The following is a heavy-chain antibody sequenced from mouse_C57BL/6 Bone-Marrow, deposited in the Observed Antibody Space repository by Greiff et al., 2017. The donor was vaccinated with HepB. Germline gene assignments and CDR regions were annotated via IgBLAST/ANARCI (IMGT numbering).Heavy chain of an antibody. CDR1: GFTFSDYG. CDR3: ASPYYREYFDV. Sequence: DVMLVESGGGLVKPGGSLKLSCEASGFTFSDYGMHWVRQAPEKGLEWVAYISSGSSTIYYADTVKGRFTISRDNAKNTLFLQMTSLRSEDTAMYYCASPYYREYFDVWGTGTTVTVSS. CDR2: ISSGSSTI. D-gene: IGHD2-12*01. J-gene: IGHJ1*03. V-gene: IGHV5-17*01.